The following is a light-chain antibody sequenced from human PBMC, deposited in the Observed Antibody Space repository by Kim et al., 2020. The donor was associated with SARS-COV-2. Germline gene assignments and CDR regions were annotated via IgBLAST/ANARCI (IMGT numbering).Light chain of an antibody. CDR2: DVS. J-gene: IGLJ1*01. CDR1: SSDVGGYNY. V-gene: IGLV2-11*01. Sequence: QSVTISCTGTSSDVGGYNYVSWYQQHPGKAPKLMIYDVSKRPSGVPYRFSGSKSGNTASLTISGLQAEDEADYYCCSYAGSYTYVFGTGTKVTVL. CDR3: CSYAGSYTYV.